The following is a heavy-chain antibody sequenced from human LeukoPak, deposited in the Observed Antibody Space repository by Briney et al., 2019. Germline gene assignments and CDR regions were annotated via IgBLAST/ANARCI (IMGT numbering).Heavy chain of an antibody. J-gene: IGHJ4*02. D-gene: IGHD5-24*01. CDR1: GYTFTNYD. Sequence: ASVKVSCKTSGYTFTNYDINWVRQATGQGLEWMGWLSPNSGNTAYAQKFRGSVTMTMNTSISTAYMDLSNLRSEDTAVYYCARGAMATRVLDFWGQGTQVTVSS. V-gene: IGHV1-8*01. CDR3: ARGAMATRVLDF. CDR2: LSPNSGNT.